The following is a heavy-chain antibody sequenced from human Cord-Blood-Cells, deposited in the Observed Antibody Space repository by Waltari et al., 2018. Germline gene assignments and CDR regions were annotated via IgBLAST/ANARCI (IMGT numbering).Heavy chain of an antibody. V-gene: IGHV1-69*01. CDR2: LIPSFVTA. CDR3: ARRSNYYDSSGYYFDY. J-gene: IGHJ4*02. D-gene: IGHD3-22*01. CDR1: GGTFSSYA. Sequence: QVQLVQSGAEVKKPGSSVKVSCKASGGTFSSYAISWVRQAPGQGLEWMGGLIPSFVTANYAQKFQGRVTINADESTSTAYMELSSLRSEDTAVYYCARRSNYYDSSGYYFDYWGQGTLVTVSS.